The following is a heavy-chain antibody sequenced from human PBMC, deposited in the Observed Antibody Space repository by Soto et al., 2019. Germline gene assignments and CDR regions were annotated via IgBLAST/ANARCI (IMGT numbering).Heavy chain of an antibody. Sequence: PGESLKISCVASGLTFNSYAMSWVRQAPGKGLQWVSAISATGGTTNYADSVKGRFTISRDNSKNMLYLQMNSLRAEDTAVYYCAKALFSASTRWFDPWGQGTLVTVSS. D-gene: IGHD2-15*01. CDR3: AKALFSASTRWFDP. V-gene: IGHV3-23*01. CDR1: GLTFNSYA. CDR2: ISATGGTT. J-gene: IGHJ5*02.